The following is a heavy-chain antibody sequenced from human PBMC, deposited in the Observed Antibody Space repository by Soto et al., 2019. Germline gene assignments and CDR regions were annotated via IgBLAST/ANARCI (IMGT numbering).Heavy chain of an antibody. V-gene: IGHV1-2*04. Sequence: SCKASGYTFTAYYMHWVRQAPGQGLEWMGWINPNSGGTNYAQKFQGWVTMARDTSISTAYMELSRLRSDDTAVYYCARSPGGVVTAMYYFDYWGQGTLVTVSS. CDR1: GYTFTAYY. CDR3: ARSPGGVVTAMYYFDY. J-gene: IGHJ4*02. CDR2: INPNSGGT. D-gene: IGHD2-21*02.